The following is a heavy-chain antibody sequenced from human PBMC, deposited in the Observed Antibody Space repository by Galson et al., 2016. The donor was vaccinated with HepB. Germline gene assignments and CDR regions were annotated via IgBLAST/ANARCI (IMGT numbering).Heavy chain of an antibody. Sequence: SLRLSCAASGFGFSSYSLHWVRQAPGKGLEWVASISGSGYYVFYADSVKGRFTISRDSANNSQSLQMNSLRAEDTAVYYCAKEHYFGSGSYFDNWGQGTLVTVSS. CDR2: ISGSGYYV. J-gene: IGHJ4*02. V-gene: IGHV3-21*04. CDR1: GFGFSSYS. CDR3: AKEHYFGSGSYFDN. D-gene: IGHD3-10*01.